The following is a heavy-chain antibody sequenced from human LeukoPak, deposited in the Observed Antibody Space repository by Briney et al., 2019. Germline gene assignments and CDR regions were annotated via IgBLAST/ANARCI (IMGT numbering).Heavy chain of an antibody. CDR3: ARDLPQGEYSDGFDP. J-gene: IGHJ5*02. Sequence: SETLSLTCTVSGGSISSGGYYWSWIRQPPGKGLEWIGYIFHSGSTSYNPSLKSRVSISVDRSKNQFSLKLSSVTAADTAVYYCARDLPQGEYSDGFDPWGQGTLVTVSS. V-gene: IGHV4-30-2*01. CDR2: IFHSGST. D-gene: IGHD5-18*01. CDR1: GGSISSGGYY.